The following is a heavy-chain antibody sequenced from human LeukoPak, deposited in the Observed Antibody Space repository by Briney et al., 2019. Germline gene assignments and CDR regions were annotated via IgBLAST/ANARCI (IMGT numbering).Heavy chain of an antibody. CDR1: GFTFSSYW. D-gene: IGHD3-9*01. CDR3: ARDNAVHYDILTGYSY. J-gene: IGHJ4*02. V-gene: IGHV3-74*01. CDR2: INSDGSST. Sequence: GGSLRLSCAASGFTFSSYWMLWVRQAPGKGLVWVSRINSDGSSTSYADSVKGRFTISRDNAKNTLYLQMNSLRAEDTAVYYCARDNAVHYDILTGYSYWGQGTLVTVSS.